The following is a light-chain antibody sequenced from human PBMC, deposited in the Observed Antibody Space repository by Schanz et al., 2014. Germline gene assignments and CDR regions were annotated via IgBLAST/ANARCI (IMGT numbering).Light chain of an antibody. Sequence: QSALTQPASVSGSPGQSITISCTGTSSDVGGYNYVSWYQQHPGKAPKLMIYDVSNRPSGVPDRFSGSKSGNTASLTVSGLQAEDEADYYCSSYTSSSRVFGGGTKLTVL. CDR2: DVS. J-gene: IGLJ3*02. V-gene: IGLV2-14*01. CDR1: SSDVGGYNY. CDR3: SSYTSSSRV.